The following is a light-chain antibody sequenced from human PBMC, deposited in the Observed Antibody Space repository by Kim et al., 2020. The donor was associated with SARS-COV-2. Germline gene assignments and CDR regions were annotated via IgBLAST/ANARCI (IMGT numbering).Light chain of an antibody. J-gene: IGLJ2*01. CDR2: QDS. CDR3: QTWDSTSVV. CDR1: QLGDKY. Sequence: SYELTQPPSVSVSPGQTASITCSGDQLGDKYACWYQQKSGQSPVLVMFQDSKRPSGIPERFSGSNSGNTATLTISGTQAMDEAYYYCQTWDSTSVVFGGGTKLTVL. V-gene: IGLV3-1*01.